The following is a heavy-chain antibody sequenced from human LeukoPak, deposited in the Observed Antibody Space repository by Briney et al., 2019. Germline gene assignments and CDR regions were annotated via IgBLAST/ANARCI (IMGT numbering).Heavy chain of an antibody. CDR2: IKQDGSEK. CDR3: AREKDYYDSSGYYSTYYFDY. Sequence: GGSLRPSCAASGFTFSSYWMSWVRQAPGKGLEWVANIKQDGSEKYYVDSVKGRFTISRDNAKNSLYLQMNSLRAEDTAVYYCAREKDYYDSSGYYSTYYFDYWGQGTLVTVSS. J-gene: IGHJ4*02. V-gene: IGHV3-7*03. CDR1: GFTFSSYW. D-gene: IGHD3-22*01.